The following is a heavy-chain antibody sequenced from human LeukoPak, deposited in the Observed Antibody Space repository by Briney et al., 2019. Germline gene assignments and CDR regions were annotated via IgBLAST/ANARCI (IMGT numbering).Heavy chain of an antibody. Sequence: SETLSLTCAVYGGSFSGYYWSWIRQPPGKGLEWIGEINHSGSTNYNPSLKSRVTISVDTSKNQFSLKLSSVTAADAAVYYCARVGDYDSSGYIIDYWGQGTLVTVSS. J-gene: IGHJ4*02. CDR1: GGSFSGYY. D-gene: IGHD3-22*01. CDR2: INHSGST. CDR3: ARVGDYDSSGYIIDY. V-gene: IGHV4-34*01.